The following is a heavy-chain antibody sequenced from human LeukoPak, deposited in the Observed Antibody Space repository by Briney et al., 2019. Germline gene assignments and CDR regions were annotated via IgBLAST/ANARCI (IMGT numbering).Heavy chain of an antibody. CDR2: IWYDGSNK. CDR3: AKEKEMATTD. V-gene: IGHV3-33*06. Sequence: PGRSLRLSCAASGFTFSSYGMHGVRQAPGKGLEWVAVIWYDGSNKYYADSVKDRFTISRDNSKNTLYLQMNSLRAEDTAVYYCAKEKEMATTDWGQGTLVTVSS. J-gene: IGHJ4*02. D-gene: IGHD5-24*01. CDR1: GFTFSSYG.